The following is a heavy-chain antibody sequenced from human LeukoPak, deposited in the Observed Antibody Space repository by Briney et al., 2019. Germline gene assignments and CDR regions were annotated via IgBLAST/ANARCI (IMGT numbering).Heavy chain of an antibody. CDR1: GASIRNFDYY. D-gene: IGHD2-21*02. V-gene: IGHV4-30-4*01. CDR2: IYYSGST. CDR3: ARVVQYCGGDCSLFDY. J-gene: IGHJ4*02. Sequence: SETLSLTCTVSGASIRNFDYYWSWIRQPPGKGLEWIGYIYYSGSTYYNPSLKSRVTISVDTSKNQFSLKLSSVTAADTAVYYCARVVQYCGGDCSLFDYWGQGTLVTVSS.